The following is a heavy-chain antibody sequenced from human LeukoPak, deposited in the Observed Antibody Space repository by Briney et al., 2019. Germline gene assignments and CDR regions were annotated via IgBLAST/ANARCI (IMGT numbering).Heavy chain of an antibody. V-gene: IGHV4-34*01. Sequence: SEILSLTCAVYGGSFSGHYWTWIRQPPGKGLEWIGEINHSGSTNYNPSLKSRVTISVDTSKNQFSLKLSSVTAADTAVYYCARIFYYYYMDVWGKGTTVTISS. CDR1: GGSFSGHY. CDR3: ARIFYYYYMDV. CDR2: INHSGST. D-gene: IGHD3-3*01. J-gene: IGHJ6*03.